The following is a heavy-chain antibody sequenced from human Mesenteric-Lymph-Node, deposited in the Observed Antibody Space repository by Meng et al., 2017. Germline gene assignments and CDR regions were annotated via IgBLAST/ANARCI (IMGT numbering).Heavy chain of an antibody. J-gene: IGHJ5*01. CDR1: CGSCCGFC. Sequence: VSLHVVRHGVVEASEPYSMPRAVYCGSCCGFCWIWIRHHPGNGRELFGYVYFIGIPDYSPSLKSRVTISLDMSKNQFSLKLTYVTAADAAVYYFERMFDTSGYEGWFDAWGHGTLVTVSS. D-gene: IGHD2-2*01. V-gene: IGHV4-34*01. CDR2: VYFIGIP. CDR3: ERMFDTSGYEGWFDA.